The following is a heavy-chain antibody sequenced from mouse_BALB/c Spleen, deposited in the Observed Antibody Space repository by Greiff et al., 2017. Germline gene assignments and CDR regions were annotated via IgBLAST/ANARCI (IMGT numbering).Heavy chain of an antibody. CDR1: GYSITSDYA. D-gene: IGHD2-4*01. Sequence: EVQLKESGPGLVKPSQSLSLTCTVTGYSITSDYAWNWIRQFPGNKLEWMGYISYSGSTSYNPSLKSRISITRDTSKNQFFLQLNSVTTEDTATYYCAYYDSFAYWGQGTLVTVSA. V-gene: IGHV3-2*02. CDR2: ISYSGST. CDR3: AYYDSFAY. J-gene: IGHJ3*01.